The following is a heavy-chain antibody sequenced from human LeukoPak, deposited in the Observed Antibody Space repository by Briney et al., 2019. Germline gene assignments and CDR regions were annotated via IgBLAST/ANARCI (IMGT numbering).Heavy chain of an antibody. J-gene: IGHJ4*02. Sequence: KPSETLSLTCTVSGGSISSYYWSWIRQPPGKGLEWIGYIYYSGSTNYNPSLKSRVTISVDTSRNQFSLKLSSVTAADTAVYYCARDNYYDGSDYWGQGTLVTVSS. CDR2: IYYSGST. CDR1: GGSISSYY. V-gene: IGHV4-59*01. D-gene: IGHD3-22*01. CDR3: ARDNYYDGSDY.